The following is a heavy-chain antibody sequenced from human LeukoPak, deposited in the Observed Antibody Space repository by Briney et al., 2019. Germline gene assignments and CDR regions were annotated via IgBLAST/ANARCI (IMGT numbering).Heavy chain of an antibody. CDR1: GFTFSSYG. J-gene: IGHJ6*02. Sequence: PGGSLRLSCAASGFTFSSYGMHWVRQAPGKGLEWVAVIWYDGSNKYYADSVKGRFTISRDNSRNTLYLQMSSLRAEDTAVYYCVKGQATGTTLYSYYYHGMDVWGQGTTVTVSS. D-gene: IGHD1-7*01. V-gene: IGHV3-30*02. CDR3: VKGQATGTTLYSYYYHGMDV. CDR2: IWYDGSNK.